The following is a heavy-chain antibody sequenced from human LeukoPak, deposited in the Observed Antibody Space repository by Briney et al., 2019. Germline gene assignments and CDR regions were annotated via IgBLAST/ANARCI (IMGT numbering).Heavy chain of an antibody. CDR1: GGSISSYY. V-gene: IGHV4-4*07. Sequence: SETLSLTCTVSGGSISSYYWSWIRQPAGKGLEWIGRIYISGSTNYNPSLKSRVTMSVDTSKNQFSLKLSSVTAADTAVYYCASTKPGIAVAGVFPRITYFDYWGQGTLVTVSS. D-gene: IGHD6-19*01. J-gene: IGHJ4*02. CDR3: ASTKPGIAVAGVFPRITYFDY. CDR2: IYISGST.